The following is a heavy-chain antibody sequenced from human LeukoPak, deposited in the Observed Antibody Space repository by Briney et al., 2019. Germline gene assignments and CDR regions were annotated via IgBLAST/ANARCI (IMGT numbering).Heavy chain of an antibody. CDR1: GGSISSYY. J-gene: IGHJ3*02. CDR2: IYYSGST. Sequence: SETLSLTCTVSGGSISSYYWSWIRQPPGKGLEWIGYIYYSGSTNYNPSLKSRVTISVDTFKNQFSLKLSSVTAADTAVYYCASPSRRDMFHDAFDIWGQGTMVTVSS. CDR3: ASPSRRDMFHDAFDI. V-gene: IGHV4-59*08. D-gene: IGHD3-10*02.